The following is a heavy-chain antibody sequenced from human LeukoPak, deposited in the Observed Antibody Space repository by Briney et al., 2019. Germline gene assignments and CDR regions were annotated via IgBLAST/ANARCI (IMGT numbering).Heavy chain of an antibody. CDR2: INPIFGTA. J-gene: IGHJ4*02. D-gene: IGHD3-22*01. CDR1: GGTFSSYA. CDR3: ARVHEGNYYDSSGYSLDY. V-gene: IGHV1-69*13. Sequence: SVKVSCKASGGTFSSYAISWVRQAPGQGLEWMGGINPIFGTANYAQKFQGRVTITADESTSTAYMELSSLRSEDTAVYYCARVHEGNYYDSSGYSLDYWGQGTLVTVSS.